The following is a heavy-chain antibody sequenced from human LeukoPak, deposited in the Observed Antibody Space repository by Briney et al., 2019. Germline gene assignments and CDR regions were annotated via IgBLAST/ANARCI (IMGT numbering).Heavy chain of an antibody. CDR3: TKGKKGLLFVRGVGFDS. Sequence: GGSLRLSCAAAGFTFSSYAMHGVRQAPGRGLEWVAVISYDGSNKYYANSVKGRFTISRDNSKNTLYLQMNSLRAEDTAVYYCTKGKKGLLFVRGVGFDSWGQGTLVIVSS. J-gene: IGHJ4*02. CDR2: ISYDGSNK. D-gene: IGHD3-10*01. CDR1: GFTFSSYA. V-gene: IGHV3-30*04.